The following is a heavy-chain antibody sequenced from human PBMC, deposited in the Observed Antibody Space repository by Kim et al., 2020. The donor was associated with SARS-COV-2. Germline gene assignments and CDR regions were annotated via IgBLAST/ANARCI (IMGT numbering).Heavy chain of an antibody. CDR1: GFTFSSYS. CDR3: ARYIWERHRYYYYGMDV. D-gene: IGHD1-26*01. V-gene: IGHV3-48*02. Sequence: GGSLRLSCAASGFTFSSYSMNWVRQAPGKGLEWVSYISSSSSTIYYADSVKGRFTISRDNAKNSLYLQMNSLRDEDTAVYYCARYIWERHRYYYYGMDVWGQGTTVTVSS. J-gene: IGHJ6*02. CDR2: ISSSSSTI.